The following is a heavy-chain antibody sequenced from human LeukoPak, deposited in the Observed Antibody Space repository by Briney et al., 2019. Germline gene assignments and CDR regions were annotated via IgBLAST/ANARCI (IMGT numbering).Heavy chain of an antibody. J-gene: IGHJ4*02. D-gene: IGHD2-8*01. V-gene: IGHV3-21*01. CDR1: GFTFSSYC. CDR3: ARDTVALMVYAIIDY. CDR2: ISSNGSEI. Sequence: PGGSLRLSCAASGFTFSSYCMNWVRQAPGKGLEWVSSISSNGSEIYYVASVKGRFTISRDNAKSTLYLQMNSLRSEDTAVYYCARDTVALMVYAIIDYWGQGTLVTVSS.